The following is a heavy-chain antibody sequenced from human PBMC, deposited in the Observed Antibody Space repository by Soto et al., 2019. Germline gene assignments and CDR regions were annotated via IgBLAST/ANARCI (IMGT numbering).Heavy chain of an antibody. J-gene: IGHJ6*02. CDR1: GYTFSSYY. Sequence: ASVKVSCKASGYTFSSYYMHWVRQAPGQGLEGMGIINPSGYSTSYAQKFQGRVTMTRDTSTDTAYMELSSLRSEDAAVYYCGTGTYSSSWTYAHYYYYGMDVWGQGTTVTVSS. CDR3: GTGTYSSSWTYAHYYYYGMDV. CDR2: INPSGYST. V-gene: IGHV1-46*01. D-gene: IGHD6-13*01.